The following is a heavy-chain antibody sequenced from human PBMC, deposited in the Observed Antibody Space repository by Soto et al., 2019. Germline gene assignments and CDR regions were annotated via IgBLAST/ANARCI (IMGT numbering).Heavy chain of an antibody. J-gene: IGHJ6*03. CDR1: GGTFSSYT. V-gene: IGHV1-69*02. CDR3: ARGDYDILTGLPPYYYMDV. Sequence: QVQLVQSGAEVKKPGSSVKVSCKASGGTFSSYTISWVRQAPGQGLEWMGRIIPILGIANYAQKFQGRVTITADKSASTAYMELSSLRSEDTAVYYCARGDYDILTGLPPYYYMDVCGKGTTVTVSS. CDR2: IIPILGIA. D-gene: IGHD3-9*01.